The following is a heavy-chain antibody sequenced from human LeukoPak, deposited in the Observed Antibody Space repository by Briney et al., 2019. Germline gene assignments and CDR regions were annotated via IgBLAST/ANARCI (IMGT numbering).Heavy chain of an antibody. V-gene: IGHV3-30*02. J-gene: IGHJ4*02. Sequence: GGSLRLSCAASGFTFGSYGMHWVRQAPGKGLEWVAFIRYDGSNENYAVSVKGRFTISRDNSKNTLYLQMNSLRLEDTAVYYCAKHGSGSYEDWGQGTLVTVS. CDR1: GFTFGSYG. CDR3: AKHGSGSYED. CDR2: IRYDGSNE. D-gene: IGHD3-10*01.